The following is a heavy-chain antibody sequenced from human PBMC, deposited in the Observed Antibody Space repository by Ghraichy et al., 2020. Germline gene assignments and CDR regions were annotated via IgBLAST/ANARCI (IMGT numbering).Heavy chain of an antibody. Sequence: GESLNISCAASGFSFSSYWMHWVRQAPGKGLVWVSRIKSDGSSTVYAESVRGRFTISRDNAKNTLYLQMNSLRAEDTAVYYCARFGQGNYYYYYGMDVWGQGTTVTISS. J-gene: IGHJ6*02. CDR1: GFSFSSYW. D-gene: IGHD3-10*01. V-gene: IGHV3-74*01. CDR2: IKSDGSST. CDR3: ARFGQGNYYYYYGMDV.